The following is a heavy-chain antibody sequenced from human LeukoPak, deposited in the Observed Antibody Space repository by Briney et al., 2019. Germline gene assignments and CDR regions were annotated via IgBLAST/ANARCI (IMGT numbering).Heavy chain of an antibody. J-gene: IGHJ4*02. CDR2: ISVSGGNT. CDR3: ARGSPHEDIVVVPAAIAVAGPLDY. V-gene: IGHV3-23*01. Sequence: GGSLRLSCAASGFIISNYAMSWVRQAPGKGLEWVSAISVSGGNTYYADSVKGRFTISRDNSKNTLYLQMNSLRAEDTAVYYCARGSPHEDIVVVPAAIAVAGPLDYWGQGTLVTVSS. D-gene: IGHD2-2*02. CDR1: GFIISNYA.